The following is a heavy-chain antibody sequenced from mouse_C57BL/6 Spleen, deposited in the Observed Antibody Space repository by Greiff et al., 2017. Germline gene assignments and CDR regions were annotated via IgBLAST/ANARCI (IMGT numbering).Heavy chain of an antibody. CDR3: ASYYDYDGAY. Sequence: EVMLVESGAELVKPGASVKLSCTASGFYFTDYYMHWVKQRTEQGLEWIGRIDPEDGETKYAPKFKGKDTITADTSSNTAYLQLSSLTSEDSAVCYCASYYDYDGAYWGQGTLVTVSA. J-gene: IGHJ3*01. CDR1: GFYFTDYY. V-gene: IGHV14-2*01. D-gene: IGHD2-4*01. CDR2: IDPEDGET.